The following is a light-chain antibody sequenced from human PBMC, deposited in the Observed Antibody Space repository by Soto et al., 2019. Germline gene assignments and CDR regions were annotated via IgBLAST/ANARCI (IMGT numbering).Light chain of an antibody. J-gene: IGLJ1*01. CDR2: EVS. Sequence: QSVLTQPASVSGSPGQSITISCTGTSSDVGGYNFVSWYQHHPDKAPKLIIFEVSNRPSGVSNRFSGSKSGNTASLTISGLQAEDEADYYCSSYSTSYFYFFGSGTKLTVL. V-gene: IGLV2-14*01. CDR1: SSDVGGYNF. CDR3: SSYSTSYFYF.